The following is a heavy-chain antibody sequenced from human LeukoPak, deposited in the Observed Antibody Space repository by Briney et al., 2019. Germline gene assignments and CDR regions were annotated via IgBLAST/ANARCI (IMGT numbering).Heavy chain of an antibody. CDR2: INHSGGA. Sequence: SGTLSLTCAVYRGSLTDYYWTWIRQPPGRGLEWIGEINHSGGAYYNPSLKSRVTISVDTSKKQFSLKLTSVTAADTAVYYCARGTTYTASNNWFGPWGQGTLVTVSS. D-gene: IGHD3-16*01. CDR3: ARGTTYTASNNWFGP. CDR1: RGSLTDYY. V-gene: IGHV4-34*01. J-gene: IGHJ5*02.